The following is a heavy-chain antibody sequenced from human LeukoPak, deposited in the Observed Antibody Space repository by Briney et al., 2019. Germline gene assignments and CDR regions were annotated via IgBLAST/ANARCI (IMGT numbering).Heavy chain of an antibody. J-gene: IGHJ4*02. CDR2: INPNSGGT. D-gene: IGHD6-13*01. V-gene: IGHV1-2*02. Sequence: ASVKVSCKASGYTFTSYYMHWVRQAPGQGLEWMGWINPNSGGTNYAQKFQGRVTMTRDTSISTAYMELSRLRSDDTAVYYCARETTRPYSSSWYDYWGQGTLVTVSS. CDR1: GYTFTSYY. CDR3: ARETTRPYSSSWYDY.